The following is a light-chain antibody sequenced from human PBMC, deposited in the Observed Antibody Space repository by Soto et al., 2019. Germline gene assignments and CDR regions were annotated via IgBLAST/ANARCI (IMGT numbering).Light chain of an antibody. CDR3: QQRNIWPPVT. V-gene: IGKV3-11*01. J-gene: IGKJ5*01. Sequence: PGERATLSCRASPSVTIYLAWYQQKPGQPPRLLIYGAFNRAAGIPARFSGSGSGTDFTLTISSLEPEDSAVYYCQQRNIWPPVTFGQGTRLEIK. CDR2: GAF. CDR1: PSVTIY.